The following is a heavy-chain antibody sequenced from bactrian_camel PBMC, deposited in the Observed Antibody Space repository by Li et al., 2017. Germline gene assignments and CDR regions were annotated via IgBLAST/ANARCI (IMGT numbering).Heavy chain of an antibody. CDR1: GYTYSGYC. CDR3: AAPALMGSECREIGDFGY. V-gene: IGHV3S53*01. Sequence: VQLVESGGGSVQAGGSLRLSCTASGYTYSGYCMGWFRQAPGKEREVVALIDTDGTTTYSDSVKGRFTVSRGNVKTTIYLQMNSLKPEDTAMYYCAAPALMGSECREIGDFGYWGQGTQVTVS. CDR2: IDTDGTT. D-gene: IGHD3*01. J-gene: IGHJ6*01.